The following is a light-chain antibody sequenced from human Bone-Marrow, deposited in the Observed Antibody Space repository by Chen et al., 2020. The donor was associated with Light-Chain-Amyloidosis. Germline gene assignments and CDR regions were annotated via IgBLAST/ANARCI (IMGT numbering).Light chain of an antibody. CDR2: KDS. Sequence: YELTQPPSVSVSPGQTARITCSGDALPDQYAYWYQQKAGQAPVLVINKDSERPSGIPERVSGSSSGTTVTLTISGVQAEDEAVYYCQSADITGIYRVFGGGTKLTVL. V-gene: IGLV3-25*03. CDR3: QSADITGIYRV. CDR1: ALPDQY. J-gene: IGLJ3*02.